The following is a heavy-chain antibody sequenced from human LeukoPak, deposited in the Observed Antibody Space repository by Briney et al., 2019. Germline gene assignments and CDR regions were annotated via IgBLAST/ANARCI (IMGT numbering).Heavy chain of an antibody. D-gene: IGHD2-2*01. J-gene: IGHJ4*02. CDR1: GGSFSAYH. CDR3: ARGLRQYVPAAGF. CDR2: IHHSGRT. Sequence: SETLSLTCAVYGGSFSAYHAIGIRQPPGKGLEGIGEIHHSGRTNYTPSPKSRLTISVDPPKNQLSLKLTSVPAADTAVYYCARGLRQYVPAAGFWGQGTLVTVSS. V-gene: IGHV4-34*01.